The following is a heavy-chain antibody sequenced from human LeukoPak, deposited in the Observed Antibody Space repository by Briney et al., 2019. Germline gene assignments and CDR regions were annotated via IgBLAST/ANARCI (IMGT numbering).Heavy chain of an antibody. CDR3: VRHDYGGY. D-gene: IGHD4-23*01. V-gene: IGHV3-66*04. CDR2: IYSGGST. CDR1: RFTVSSDY. Sequence: GGSLRLSCAAFRFTVSSDYMSWVRQAPGKGLEWVSIIYSGGSTNYADSVKGRFTISRDNSKNTLYLQMNSLRAEDTAVYYCVRHDYGGYWGQGTLVTVSS. J-gene: IGHJ1*01.